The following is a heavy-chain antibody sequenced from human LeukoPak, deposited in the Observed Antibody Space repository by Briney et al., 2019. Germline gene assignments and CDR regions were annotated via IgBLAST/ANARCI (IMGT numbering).Heavy chain of an antibody. CDR2: INPNSGGT. CDR1: VYTFTVYY. V-gene: IGHV1-2*02. J-gene: IGHJ4*02. Sequence: AASVKVSCKASVYTFTVYYMHWVRQAPGQGLEWMGWINPNSGGTNYAQKFQGRVTMTRDTSISTAYMELSRLRSDDTAVYYCAREAAAGTCFDYWGQGTLVTVSS. D-gene: IGHD6-13*01. CDR3: AREAAAGTCFDY.